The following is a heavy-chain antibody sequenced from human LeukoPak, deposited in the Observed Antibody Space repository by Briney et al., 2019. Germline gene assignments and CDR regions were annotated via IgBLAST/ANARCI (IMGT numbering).Heavy chain of an antibody. CDR3: ARRAAHLGAFDI. CDR1: GGSISSYY. Sequence: SETLSLTCTVSGGSISSYYWSWIRQPPGKGLEWIGYIYYSGSTNYNPSLKSRVTISVDTSKNQFSLKLSSVTAADTAVYYCARRAAHLGAFDIWGQGTMVTVSS. CDR2: IYYSGST. J-gene: IGHJ3*02. V-gene: IGHV4-59*08. D-gene: IGHD7-27*01.